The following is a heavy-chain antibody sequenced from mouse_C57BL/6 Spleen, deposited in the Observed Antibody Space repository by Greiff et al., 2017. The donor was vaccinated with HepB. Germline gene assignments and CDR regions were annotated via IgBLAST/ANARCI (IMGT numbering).Heavy chain of an antibody. V-gene: IGHV1-64*01. CDR1: GYTFTSYW. Sequence: QVQLQQSGAELVKPGASVKLSCKASGYTFTSYWMHWVKQRPGQGLEWIGMIHPNSGSTNYNEKFKSKATLTVDKSSSTAYMQLSSLTSEDSAVYYCARGGGYDVVDYWGQGTTLTVSS. J-gene: IGHJ2*01. CDR3: ARGGGYDVVDY. CDR2: IHPNSGST. D-gene: IGHD2-2*01.